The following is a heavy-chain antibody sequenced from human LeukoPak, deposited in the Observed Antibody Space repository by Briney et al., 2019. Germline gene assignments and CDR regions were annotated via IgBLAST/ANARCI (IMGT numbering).Heavy chain of an antibody. V-gene: IGHV3-43*02. CDR3: AKDSRYSYYYDSSGLPAA. CDR2: ISGDGGST. CDR1: GFTFDGYA. J-gene: IGHJ5*02. Sequence: GGSLRLSCAASGFTFDGYAMHWVRQAPGKGLEWVSLISGDGGSTYYADSVKGRFTISRDNSKNSLYLQMNSLRTEDTALYYCAKDSRYSYYYDSSGLPAAWGQGTLVTVSS. D-gene: IGHD3-22*01.